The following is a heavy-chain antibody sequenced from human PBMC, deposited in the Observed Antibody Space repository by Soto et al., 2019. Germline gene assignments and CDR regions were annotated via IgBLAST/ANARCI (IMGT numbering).Heavy chain of an antibody. V-gene: IGHV4-4*02. Sequence: QVQLQESGPGLVKPSGTLSLTCAVSGGSISSSNWWSWVRQPPGKGLEWIGEIYHSGSTNYNPSLKSRVTISVDKSKNQFSLKLSSVTATDTAVYYCASGMAVAGTSDAFDIWGQGTMVTVSS. CDR1: GGSISSSNW. D-gene: IGHD6-19*01. CDR3: ASGMAVAGTSDAFDI. CDR2: IYHSGST. J-gene: IGHJ3*02.